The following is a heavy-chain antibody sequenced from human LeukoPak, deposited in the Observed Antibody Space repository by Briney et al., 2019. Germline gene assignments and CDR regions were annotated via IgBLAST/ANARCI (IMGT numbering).Heavy chain of an antibody. CDR3: ARGARIAARRSWFDP. CDR2: IYYSGST. V-gene: IGHV4-59*12. J-gene: IGHJ5*02. Sequence: SETLSLTCTVSGGSISSYYWSWIRQPPGKGLEWIGYIYYSGSTNYNPSLKSRVTISVDTSKNQFSLNLSSVTAADTAVYYCARGARIAARRSWFDPWGQGTLVTVSS. CDR1: GGSISSYY. D-gene: IGHD6-6*01.